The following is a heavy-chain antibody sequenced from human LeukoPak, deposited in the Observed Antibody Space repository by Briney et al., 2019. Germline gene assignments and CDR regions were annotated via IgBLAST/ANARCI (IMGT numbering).Heavy chain of an antibody. CDR2: ISGSGGTT. Sequence: GGSLRLSCAASGFTFSSYAMSWVRQAPGKGLEWVSAISGSGGTTYYADSVKGRFTISRDNSKNTLYLQMNSLRAEDTAVYYCATCKRLGRFDYWGQGTLVTVSS. V-gene: IGHV3-23*01. CDR1: GFTFSSYA. CDR3: ATCKRLGRFDY. J-gene: IGHJ4*02.